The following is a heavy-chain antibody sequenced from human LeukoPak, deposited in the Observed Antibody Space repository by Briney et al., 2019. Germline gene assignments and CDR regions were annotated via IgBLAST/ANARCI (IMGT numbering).Heavy chain of an antibody. J-gene: IGHJ6*02. CDR1: GGSISSGSYY. CDR3: ARAGSGSYYEDYYYGMDV. CDR2: IYTSGST. Sequence: PSQTLSLTCTVSGGSISSGSYYWSWIRQPAGKGLEWIGRIYTSGSTNYNPSLKSRVTISVDTSKNQFSLKLSSVTAADTAVYYCARAGSGSYYEDYYYGMDVWGQGTTVTVSS. D-gene: IGHD3-10*01. V-gene: IGHV4-61*02.